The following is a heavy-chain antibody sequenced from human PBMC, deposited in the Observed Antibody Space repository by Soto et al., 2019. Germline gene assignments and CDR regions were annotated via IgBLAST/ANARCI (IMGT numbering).Heavy chain of an antibody. CDR1: GYNFDDYS. V-gene: IGHV1-2*04. CDR3: AREGAATANYGMDV. CDR2: VNPNSGGT. J-gene: IGHJ6*02. Sequence: ASVKVSCKTSGYNFDDYSIHWVRQAPGQGLEWMGWVNPNSGGTNYAQKFQGWVTMTRDTSISTVYMELSSLKSDDMAVYYCAREGAATANYGMDVWGQGTTVTVSS. D-gene: IGHD2-15*01.